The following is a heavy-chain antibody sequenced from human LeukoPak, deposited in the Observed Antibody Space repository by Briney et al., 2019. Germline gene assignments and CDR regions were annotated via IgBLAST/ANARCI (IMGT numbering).Heavy chain of an antibody. Sequence: PGGSLRLSCAASGFIFSNHAMNWVRQAPGKGLEWVAGVNSGGGSKYYTDSVKGRFTISRDNSKNTLYLQMSSLRADDSALYVCAKDLSSNYNYFDDWGQGALVTVSS. J-gene: IGHJ4*02. D-gene: IGHD4/OR15-4a*01. CDR3: AKDLSSNYNYFDD. V-gene: IGHV3-23*01. CDR2: VNSGGGSK. CDR1: GFIFSNHA.